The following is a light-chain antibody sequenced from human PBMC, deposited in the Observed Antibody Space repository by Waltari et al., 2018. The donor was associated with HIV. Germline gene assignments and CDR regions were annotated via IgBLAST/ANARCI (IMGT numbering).Light chain of an antibody. V-gene: IGKV3-20*01. J-gene: IGKJ2*01. CDR1: RSVSSTY. Sequence: DTVLTQSPGTLSLSPGERATLSCRASRSVSSTYLTWYQQRPGRAPRLLLYAASARATASPDRFSGSGSGTDFTLTISGLEPEDFAVYYGQQNGTSPYTFGQGTKVEI. CDR3: QQNGTSPYT. CDR2: AAS.